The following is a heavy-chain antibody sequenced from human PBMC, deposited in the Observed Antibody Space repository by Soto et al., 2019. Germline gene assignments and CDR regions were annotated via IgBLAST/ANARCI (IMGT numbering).Heavy chain of an antibody. Sequence: SGTLSLTCPFSGFSIISYYWSWVRQPPGKGLGWIGYIYYSGSTNYNPSLKSRVTISVDTYKNQFSLKLSSVTAADTAVYYCARTPLIGYCSSTSPICERYYYYYYMDVWGKGTTVTVSS. J-gene: IGHJ6*03. CDR1: GFSIISYY. CDR3: ARTPLIGYCSSTSPICERYYYYYYMDV. V-gene: IGHV4-59*08. D-gene: IGHD2-2*01. CDR2: IYYSGST.